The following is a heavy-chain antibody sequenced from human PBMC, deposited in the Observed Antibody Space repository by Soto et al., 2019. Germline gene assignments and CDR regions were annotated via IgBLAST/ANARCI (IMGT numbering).Heavy chain of an antibody. J-gene: IGHJ4*02. CDR1: GYTFTIYY. CDR2: INPSGGST. CDR3: ARAAAGTKSHFDY. Sequence: QVQLVQSGAEVEKPGASVKVSCKASGYTFTIYYIHWLRQAPGQGLEWMGIINPSGGSTTYAQKFQGRVTVTRHRSTSTVDMELNSLRSEDTAVYYCARAAAGTKSHFDYWGQGTLVTVSS. V-gene: IGHV1-46*03. D-gene: IGHD6-19*01.